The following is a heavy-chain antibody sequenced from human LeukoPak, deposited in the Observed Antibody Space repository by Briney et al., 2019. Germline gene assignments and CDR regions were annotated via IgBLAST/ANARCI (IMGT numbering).Heavy chain of an antibody. D-gene: IGHD1-7*01. CDR1: GGSFRAYY. CDR2: INHSGSI. J-gene: IGHJ5*02. CDR3: ATGSGGFKWNFERWFAP. V-gene: IGHV4-34*01. Sequence: PSETLSLTCAVCGGSFRAYYWSWLRQPAGKGLEWIGEINHSGSIIYNPSLQSRVTISVDTSKCQYSLRLNSVTAADTALYYCATGSGGFKWNFERWFAPWSQGTLVTVSS.